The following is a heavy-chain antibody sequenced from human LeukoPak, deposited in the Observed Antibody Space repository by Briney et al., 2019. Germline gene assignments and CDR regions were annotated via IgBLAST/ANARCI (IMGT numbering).Heavy chain of an antibody. CDR1: GGSISSYY. D-gene: IGHD6-13*01. Sequence: SETPSLTCTVSGGSISSYYWSWIRQPPGKGLEWIGYIYYSGSTNYNPSLKSRVTISVDTSKNQFSLKLSSVTAADTAVYYCARGGSSWSALFDYWGQGTLVTVSS. CDR2: IYYSGST. V-gene: IGHV4-59*01. CDR3: ARGGSSWSALFDY. J-gene: IGHJ4*02.